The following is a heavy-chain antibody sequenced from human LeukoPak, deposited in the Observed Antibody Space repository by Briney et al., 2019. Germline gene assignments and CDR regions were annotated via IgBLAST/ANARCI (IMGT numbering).Heavy chain of an antibody. V-gene: IGHV4-38-2*01. Sequence: SETLSLTCAVSGYSISSGYYWGWIRQPPGKGLEWIGSIYHSGSTYYNPSLKSRVTISVDTSKNQFSLKLSSVTAADTAVYYCARHLYDILPGYYPWWFDPWGQGTLVTVSS. CDR2: IYHSGST. CDR1: GYSISSGYY. D-gene: IGHD3-9*01. J-gene: IGHJ5*02. CDR3: ARHLYDILPGYYPWWFDP.